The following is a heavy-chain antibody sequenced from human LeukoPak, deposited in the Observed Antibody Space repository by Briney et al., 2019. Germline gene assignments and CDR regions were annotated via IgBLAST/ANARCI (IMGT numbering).Heavy chain of an antibody. D-gene: IGHD2-21*02. CDR2: GYYSGST. Sequence: QSPGKGQGVDVGGYYSGSTKYNPSLKSRVTISVDSSKNRFSLNLSSVTAADTAVYYCASIPVAGGGDHFDYWGQGALVTVSS. V-gene: IGHV4-59*08. CDR3: ASIPVAGGGDHFDY. J-gene: IGHJ4*02.